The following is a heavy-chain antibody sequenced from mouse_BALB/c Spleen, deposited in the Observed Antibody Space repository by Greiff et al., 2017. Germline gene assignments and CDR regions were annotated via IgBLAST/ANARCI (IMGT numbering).Heavy chain of an antibody. J-gene: IGHJ4*01. CDR3: ASELGGAMDY. Sequence: EVKLMESGPGLVKPSQSLSLTCTVTGYSITSDYAWNWIRQFPGNKLGWMGYISYSGSTSYNPSLKSRISITRDPSKNQFFLQLNSVTTEDTATYYCASELGGAMDYWGQGTSVTVSS. CDR1: GYSITSDYA. CDR2: ISYSGST. V-gene: IGHV3-2*02. D-gene: IGHD4-1*01.